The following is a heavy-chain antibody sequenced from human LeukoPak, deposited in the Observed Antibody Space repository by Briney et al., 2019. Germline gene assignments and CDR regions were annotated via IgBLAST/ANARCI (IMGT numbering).Heavy chain of an antibody. CDR2: INHSGST. D-gene: IGHD3-3*01. CDR3: ARAIITIFGVVTVFDY. Sequence: SETLSLTCAVYGGSFSGYYWSWIRQPPGKGLEWIGEINHSGSTNYNPSLKSRVTISIDTSKNQFSLKLSSVTAADTAAYYCARAIITIFGVVTVFDYWGQGTLVTVSS. V-gene: IGHV4-34*01. J-gene: IGHJ4*02. CDR1: GGSFSGYY.